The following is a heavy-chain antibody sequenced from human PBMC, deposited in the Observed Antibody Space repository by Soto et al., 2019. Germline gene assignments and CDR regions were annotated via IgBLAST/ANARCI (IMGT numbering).Heavy chain of an antibody. CDR1: GGSISSYY. CDR2: IYYSGST. J-gene: IGHJ5*02. Sequence: PSETLSLTCTVSGGSISSYYWSWIRQPPGKGLEWIGYIYYSGSTNYNPSLKSRVTISVDTPKNQFSLKLSSVTAADTAVYYCARGYCSSTTCYICDNWFDPWGQGTLVTVSS. V-gene: IGHV4-59*01. D-gene: IGHD2-2*01. CDR3: ARGYCSSTTCYICDNWFDP.